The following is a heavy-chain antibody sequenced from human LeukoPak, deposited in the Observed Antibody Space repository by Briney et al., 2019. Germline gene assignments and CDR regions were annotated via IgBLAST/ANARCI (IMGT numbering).Heavy chain of an antibody. CDR1: GGTFSSYA. Sequence: ASVKVSCKASGGTFSSYAISWVRQAPGQGLEWMGGIIPIFGTANYAQKFQGRVTITTDESTSTAYMELSSLRSEDTAVYYCARGYSYGTGYFDYWGQGTLVTVSS. D-gene: IGHD5-18*01. CDR3: ARGYSYGTGYFDY. J-gene: IGHJ4*02. CDR2: IIPIFGTA. V-gene: IGHV1-69*05.